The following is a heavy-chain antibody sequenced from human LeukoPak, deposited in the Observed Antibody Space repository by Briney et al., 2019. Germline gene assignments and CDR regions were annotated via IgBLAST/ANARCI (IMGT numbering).Heavy chain of an antibody. J-gene: IGHJ4*02. CDR2: ISKTGDGT. D-gene: IGHD5-18*01. CDR3: AKDIAQGYTFGSIEQDY. V-gene: IGHV3-23*01. Sequence: GGSLRLSCAASGVAFSNYAMSWVRQAPGMGLEWVAAISKTGDGTYYAGSVKGRFTISRDNAKNMLYLQIHSLRAEDTAIYYCAKDIAQGYTFGSIEQDYWGQGTLVTVSS. CDR1: GVAFSNYA.